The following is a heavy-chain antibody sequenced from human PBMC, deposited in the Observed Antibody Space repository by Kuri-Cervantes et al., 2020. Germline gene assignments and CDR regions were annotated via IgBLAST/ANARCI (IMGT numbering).Heavy chain of an antibody. D-gene: IGHD6-13*01. CDR2: IKQDGSEK. CDR1: GFIFTNTW. CDR3: AREGYSSSWLDF. Sequence: GESLKISCVASGFIFTNTWMSWVRQAPGKGLEWVANIKQDGSEKYNVDFVKGRFTISRDNAKNSLYLQLNSLRAEDTAVYYCAREGYSSSWLDFWGQGTLVTVSS. V-gene: IGHV3-7*04. J-gene: IGHJ5*01.